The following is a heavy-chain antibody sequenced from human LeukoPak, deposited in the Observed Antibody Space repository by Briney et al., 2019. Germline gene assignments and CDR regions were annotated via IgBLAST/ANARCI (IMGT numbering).Heavy chain of an antibody. V-gene: IGHV1-2*02. CDR2: INPNSGGT. CDR1: GYTFTGYY. J-gene: IGHJ4*02. CDR3: ARATSYYDSSGYLTY. Sequence: ASVKVSCKASGYTFTGYYMHWVRQAPGQGLEWMGWINPNSGGTNYAQKFQGRVTMTRDTSISTAYMELSRLRSDDTAVYYCARATSYYDSSGYLTYWGQGALVTVSS. D-gene: IGHD3-22*01.